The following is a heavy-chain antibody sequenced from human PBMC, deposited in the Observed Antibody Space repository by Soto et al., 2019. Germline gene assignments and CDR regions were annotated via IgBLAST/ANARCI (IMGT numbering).Heavy chain of an antibody. V-gene: IGHV4-30-2*01. D-gene: IGHD1-7*01. Sequence: SETLSLTCAVSGGSISSGGYSWSWIRQPPGKGLEWIGYIYHSGSTLYNPSLKSRVTISIDKSKNQFSLRLSSVSAADTAVYYCARDSLTGNYFDPWGQGTLVTVS. J-gene: IGHJ5*02. CDR3: ARDSLTGNYFDP. CDR1: GGSISSGGYS. CDR2: IYHSGST.